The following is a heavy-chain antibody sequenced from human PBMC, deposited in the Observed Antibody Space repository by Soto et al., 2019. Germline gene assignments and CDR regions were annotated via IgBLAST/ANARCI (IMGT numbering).Heavy chain of an antibody. CDR2: IYHSGST. Sequence: SETLSLTCAVSGGSISSSNWWSWVRQPPGKGLEWIGEIYHSGSTNYNPSLKSRVTISVDRSKNQFSLDLSSVTAADTAVYYCARLAYDSSVSNSYGDDAFDLWGQGTLVTVSS. D-gene: IGHD3-22*01. CDR3: ARLAYDSSVSNSYGDDAFDL. J-gene: IGHJ3*01. CDR1: GGSISSSNW. V-gene: IGHV4-4*02.